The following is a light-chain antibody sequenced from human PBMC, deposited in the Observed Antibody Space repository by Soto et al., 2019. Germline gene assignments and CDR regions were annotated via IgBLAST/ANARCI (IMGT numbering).Light chain of an antibody. J-gene: IGLJ1*01. CDR2: EVS. CDR1: GRDVGSYKY. V-gene: IGLV2-14*01. CDR3: SSCTSISSLGV. Sequence: QSVLTQPASVSRSPLQSITDSCTGNGRDVGSYKYVSWYQQHPGKAPKLIIFEVSNRRSGVSDRFSGSKSGNTASLTISGLQAEDEADYYCSSCTSISSLGVFGTGTKVTVL.